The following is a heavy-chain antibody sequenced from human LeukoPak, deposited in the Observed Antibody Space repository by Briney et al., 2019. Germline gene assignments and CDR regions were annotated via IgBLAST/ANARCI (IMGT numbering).Heavy chain of an antibody. J-gene: IGHJ4*02. Sequence: GESLKISCKASGYSFSSYWIGWVRQMPGKGLECMGIIYPGDSDTRYSPAFQGQVTISVDKSISTAYLQWSSLKASDTAMYYCARQAGIVGATYSDYWGQGTLVTVSS. CDR3: ARQAGIVGATYSDY. D-gene: IGHD1-26*01. CDR1: GYSFSSYW. V-gene: IGHV5-51*01. CDR2: IYPGDSDT.